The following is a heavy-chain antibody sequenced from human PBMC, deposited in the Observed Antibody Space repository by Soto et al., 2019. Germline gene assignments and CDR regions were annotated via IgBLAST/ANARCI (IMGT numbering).Heavy chain of an antibody. CDR1: GYTFTSYG. D-gene: IGHD6-19*01. CDR2: INSYNGNT. Sequence: QVQLVQSGAEVKKPGASVKVSCKASGYTFTSYGISWVRQAPGQGLEWMGWINSYNGNTNYAQKLQGRVTMTTDTAPSTASRELRSWRSDDPAVYYCAREPVAGIWFDPWGQGTLVPVSS. CDR3: AREPVAGIWFDP. V-gene: IGHV1-18*01. J-gene: IGHJ5*02.